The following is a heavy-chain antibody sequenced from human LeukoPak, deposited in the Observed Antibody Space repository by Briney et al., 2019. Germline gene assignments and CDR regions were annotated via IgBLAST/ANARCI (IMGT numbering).Heavy chain of an antibody. J-gene: IGHJ6*02. CDR1: GASISSRSNY. Sequence: SETLSLTCTVSGASISSRSNYWGWIRQPPGKGLEWIGSIYYSGGTYYNPSLKSRVTISVHTSKNQFSLKLISVTAADTAVYYCARDSPYSGSYYYYGMDVWGQGTTVTVSS. CDR3: ARDSPYSGSYYYYGMDV. CDR2: IYYSGGT. V-gene: IGHV4-39*02. D-gene: IGHD1-26*01.